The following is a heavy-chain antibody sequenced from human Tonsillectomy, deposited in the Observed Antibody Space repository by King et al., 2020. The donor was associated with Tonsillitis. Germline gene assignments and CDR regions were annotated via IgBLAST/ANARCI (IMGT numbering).Heavy chain of an antibody. D-gene: IGHD5-12*01. CDR3: ARELNIGAGKQYGLDV. J-gene: IGHJ6*01. V-gene: IGHV3-30-3*01. CDR2: MSYDGGII. CDR1: GFIFRSYG. Sequence: VQLVESGGGVVQPGESLRLACAASGFIFRSYGMHWVRQAPGKGLEWVAVMSYDGGIISYADAVQGRFIISRDNWESNLSLQMNSLRVEDTAIYFCARELNIGAGKQYGLDVWGHGTPVTVSS.